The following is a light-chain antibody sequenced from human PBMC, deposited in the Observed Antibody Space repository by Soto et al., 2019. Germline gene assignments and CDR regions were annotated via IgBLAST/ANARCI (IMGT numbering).Light chain of an antibody. CDR2: GAS. J-gene: IGKJ2*01. V-gene: IGKV3-15*01. CDR3: QQYNSWPPMYT. CDR1: QNVSSK. Sequence: EIVMTQSPATLPVSPGERATLSCRASQNVSSKLAWYQQKPGQAPRLLIYGASTRATGIPARFSGSGSGTEFTLTISSLQSEDFAVYYCQQYNSWPPMYTFGQGTKVDIK.